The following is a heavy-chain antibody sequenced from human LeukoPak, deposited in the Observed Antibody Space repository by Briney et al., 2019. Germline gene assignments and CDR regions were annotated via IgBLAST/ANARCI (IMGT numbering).Heavy chain of an antibody. CDR3: AREPAARNDYYYYYGMDV. Sequence: GASVKVSCKASGYTFTSYGISWVRQAPGQGLEWMGIINPSGGSTSYAQKFQGRVTMTRDTSTSTVYMELSSLRSEDTAVYYCAREPAARNDYYYYYGMDVWGQGTTVTVSS. J-gene: IGHJ6*02. CDR2: INPSGGST. CDR1: GYTFTSYG. V-gene: IGHV1-46*01. D-gene: IGHD2-2*01.